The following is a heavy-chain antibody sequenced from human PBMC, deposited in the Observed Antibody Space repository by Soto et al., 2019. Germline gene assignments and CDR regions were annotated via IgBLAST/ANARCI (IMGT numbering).Heavy chain of an antibody. J-gene: IGHJ4*02. V-gene: IGHV3-23*01. CDR1: GFTFSSYA. CDR3: AKTVDYDFWSGYYSRDY. CDR2: ISGSGGST. D-gene: IGHD3-3*01. Sequence: EVQLLESGGGLVQPGGSLRLSCAASGFTFSSYAMSWVRQAPGKGLEWVSAISGSGGSTYYADSVKGRFTISRDNSKNTLYLQMNSLRAEDTTVYYCAKTVDYDFWSGYYSRDYWGQGTLVTVSS.